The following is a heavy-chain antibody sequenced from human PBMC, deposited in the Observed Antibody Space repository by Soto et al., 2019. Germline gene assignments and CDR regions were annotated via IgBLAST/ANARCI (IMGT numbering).Heavy chain of an antibody. V-gene: IGHV3-33*01. CDR3: ARDAVEYDSWTGFQHNWFDP. CDR2: IWYDGSHN. D-gene: IGHD2-8*02. Sequence: QRPSCAPSGFTFKNYGMHWVRQAPGKGLEWVAVIWYDGSHNYIADSVKGRFTISRDNSKNTLYLQMKSLRAEDTAVYYCARDAVEYDSWTGFQHNWFDPWGQGTLVTVSS. CDR1: GFTFKNYG. J-gene: IGHJ5*02.